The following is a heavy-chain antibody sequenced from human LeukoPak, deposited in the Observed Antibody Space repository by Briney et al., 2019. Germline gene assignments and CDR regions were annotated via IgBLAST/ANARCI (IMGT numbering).Heavy chain of an antibody. CDR2: ISRSASTK. CDR3: ARGAMAGPFDY. CDR1: RFTFRSYE. J-gene: IGHJ4*02. D-gene: IGHD5-18*01. V-gene: IGHV3-48*03. Sequence: HRGGPLRLSCAASRFTFRSYEMEWVPEAPGRGLEWVSYISRSASTKYYADSVKGRFTISRDNAKNSWYLQMNSLRAEDTAVYYCARGAMAGPFDYSGEGTLVIASS.